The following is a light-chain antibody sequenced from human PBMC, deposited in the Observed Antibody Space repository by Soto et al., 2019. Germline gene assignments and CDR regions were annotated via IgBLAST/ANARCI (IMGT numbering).Light chain of an antibody. CDR1: TGAVTTGYY. Sequence: QAVVTQEPSLTVSPGGTVTLTCASSTGAVTTGYYPNWIQQKPGQAPRTLIYSTGNKHSWTPARFSGSLLGGRAALTLSGAQPEDEAGYYCLLYYGGARIFGGGTKVTVL. CDR2: STG. CDR3: LLYYGGARI. J-gene: IGLJ2*01. V-gene: IGLV7-43*01.